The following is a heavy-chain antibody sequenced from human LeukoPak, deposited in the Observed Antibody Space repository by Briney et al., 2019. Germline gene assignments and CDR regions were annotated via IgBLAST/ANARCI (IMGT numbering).Heavy chain of an antibody. CDR3: ARVLRGDVPGEAEDY. CDR2: ISYDGSNK. J-gene: IGHJ4*02. V-gene: IGHV3-30*03. Sequence: QSGGSLRLSCAASGFIFRNYGMHWVRQAPGKGLEWVAVISYDGSNKYYADSVKGRFTISRDNSKNTLYLQMNSLRTEDTSVYYCARVLRGDVPGEAEDYWGQGTLVTVSS. CDR1: GFIFRNYG. D-gene: IGHD3-16*01.